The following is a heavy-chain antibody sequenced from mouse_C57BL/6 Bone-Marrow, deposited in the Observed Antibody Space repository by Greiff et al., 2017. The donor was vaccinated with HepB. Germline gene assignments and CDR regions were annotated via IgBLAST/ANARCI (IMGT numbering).Heavy chain of an antibody. CDR3: AKNSFYDYGSRYCYFDV. CDR1: GFSLTSYG. D-gene: IGHD1-1*01. CDR2: IWRGGST. Sequence: VQVVESGPGLVQPSQSLSITCTVSGFSLTSYGVHWVRQSPGKGLEWLGVIWRGGSTDDNAAFMPRLSITKDNSKSQVFFKMNSLQADDTAIYYCAKNSFYDYGSRYCYFDVWGTGTTVTVSS. V-gene: IGHV2-5*01. J-gene: IGHJ1*03.